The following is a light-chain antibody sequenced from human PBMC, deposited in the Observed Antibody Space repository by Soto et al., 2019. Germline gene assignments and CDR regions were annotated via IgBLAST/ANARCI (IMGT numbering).Light chain of an antibody. CDR3: CSYAGSPRYV. Sequence: QSALTQPRSVSGSPGQSVTISCTGTRSDVGGYNYVSWYQQHPGKAPKVMIYDVSERPSGVPDRFSGSKSGNTASLTISGLQAEDEADYYCCSYAGSPRYVFGTGTKVTVL. CDR1: RSDVGGYNY. V-gene: IGLV2-11*01. J-gene: IGLJ1*01. CDR2: DVS.